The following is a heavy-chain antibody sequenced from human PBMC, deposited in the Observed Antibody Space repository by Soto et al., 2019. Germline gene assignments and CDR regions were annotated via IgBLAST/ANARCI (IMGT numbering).Heavy chain of an antibody. CDR3: AKELTIAARFWNY. Sequence: PGGSLRLSCAASGFTFDDYTMHWVRQAPGKGLEWVSLISWDGGSTYYADSVRGRFTISRDNSKNSLYLQMNSLRTEDTALYYCAKELTIAARFWNYWGQGTLVTVSS. V-gene: IGHV3-43*01. J-gene: IGHJ4*02. D-gene: IGHD6-6*01. CDR2: ISWDGGST. CDR1: GFTFDDYT.